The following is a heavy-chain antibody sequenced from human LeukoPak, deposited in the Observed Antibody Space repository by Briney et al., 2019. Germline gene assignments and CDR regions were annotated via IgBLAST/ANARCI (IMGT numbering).Heavy chain of an antibody. V-gene: IGHV3-66*03. Sequence: PGGSLRLSCAVSGIIVSDYYMSWVRQAPGKGLEWVGVIRDSGEAFYADFVRGRFAISRDESENTLYLQMNSLRVEDTAVYFCARDRAALQDWVEFDPWGQGTPVIVSS. CDR2: IRDSGEA. CDR1: GIIVSDYY. CDR3: ARDRAALQDWVEFDP. J-gene: IGHJ5*02. D-gene: IGHD3/OR15-3a*01.